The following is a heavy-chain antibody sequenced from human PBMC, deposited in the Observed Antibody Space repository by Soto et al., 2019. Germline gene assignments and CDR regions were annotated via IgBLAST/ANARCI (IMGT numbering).Heavy chain of an antibody. CDR1: GYTFTSYG. V-gene: IGHV1-18*01. Sequence: ASVKVSCKASGYTFTSYGISWVRQAPGQGLEWMGWISAYNGNTNYAQKLQGRVTMTTDTSTSTAYMELRSLRSDDTAVYYCARGQAFGGVIVNLYFDYWGQGTLVTVSS. J-gene: IGHJ4*02. D-gene: IGHD3-16*02. CDR3: ARGQAFGGVIVNLYFDY. CDR2: ISAYNGNT.